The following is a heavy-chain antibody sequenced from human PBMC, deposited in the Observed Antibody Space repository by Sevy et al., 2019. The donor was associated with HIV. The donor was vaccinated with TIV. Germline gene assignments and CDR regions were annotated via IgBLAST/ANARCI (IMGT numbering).Heavy chain of an antibody. D-gene: IGHD2-15*01. V-gene: IGHV1-3*01. Sequence: ASVKVSCKASGYTFTNYALHWVRQAPGQSLEWMGWINVGNGNTRYSQKFRDRFTITRGTSASTAYMELNSLTSEDTAVYYCARDQTAARKGLDYWGQGTLVTVSS. CDR3: ARDQTAARKGLDY. J-gene: IGHJ4*02. CDR1: GYTFTNYA. CDR2: INVGNGNT.